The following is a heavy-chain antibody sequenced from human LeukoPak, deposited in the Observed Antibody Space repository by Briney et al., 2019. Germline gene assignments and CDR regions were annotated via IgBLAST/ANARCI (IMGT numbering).Heavy chain of an antibody. Sequence: ASVKVSCKASGYTFTSYGISWVRPAPGQGLEWMGWISAYDGNTNYAQMLQGRVTMTTDTSTSTAYMELRRLRSDDAAVYCCARGLIEYSGASDYWDQGTLVTVSS. CDR1: GYTFTSYG. V-gene: IGHV1-18*01. D-gene: IGHD6-6*01. CDR3: ARGLIEYSGASDY. J-gene: IGHJ4*02. CDR2: ISAYDGNT.